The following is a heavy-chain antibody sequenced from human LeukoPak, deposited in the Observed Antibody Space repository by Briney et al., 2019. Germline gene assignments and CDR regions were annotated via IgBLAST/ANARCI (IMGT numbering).Heavy chain of an antibody. CDR2: IKQDGSEK. CDR1: GFTFSSYW. J-gene: IGHJ6*03. D-gene: IGHD3-3*01. Sequence: PGGSLRLSCAASGFTFSSYWMSWVRQAPGKGLEWVANIKQDGSEKYYVDSVKGRFTISRDNAKNSLYLQMNRLRAEDTAVYYCARVRFLEWLVYYYYMDVWGKGTTVTVSS. CDR3: ARVRFLEWLVYYYYMDV. V-gene: IGHV3-7*01.